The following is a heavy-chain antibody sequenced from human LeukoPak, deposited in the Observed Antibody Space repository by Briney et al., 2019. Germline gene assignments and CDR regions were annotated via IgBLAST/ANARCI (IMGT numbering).Heavy chain of an antibody. CDR2: INTNTGNP. V-gene: IGHV7-4-1*02. J-gene: IGHJ5*02. CDR3: ARVYGDRGYNWFDP. D-gene: IGHD3-10*01. CDR1: GYTFTSYA. Sequence: GASVKVSCKASGYTFTSYAMNWVRQAPGQGLEWMGWINTNTGNPTYAQGFTGRFVFSLDTSVSTAYLQISSLKAEDTAVYYCARVYGDRGYNWFDPWGQGTLVTVSS.